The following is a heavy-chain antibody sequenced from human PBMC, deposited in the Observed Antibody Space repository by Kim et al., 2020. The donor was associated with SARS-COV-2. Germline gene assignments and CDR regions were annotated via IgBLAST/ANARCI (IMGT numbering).Heavy chain of an antibody. V-gene: IGHV4-34*01. Sequence: SETLSLTCAVYGGSFSGYYWSWIRQPPGKGLEWIGEINHSGSTNYNPSLKSRVTISVDTSKNQFSLKLSSVTAADTAVYYCAIRSPFDAFDIWGQGTMVTVSS. CDR3: AIRSPFDAFDI. CDR1: GGSFSGYY. J-gene: IGHJ3*02. CDR2: INHSGST.